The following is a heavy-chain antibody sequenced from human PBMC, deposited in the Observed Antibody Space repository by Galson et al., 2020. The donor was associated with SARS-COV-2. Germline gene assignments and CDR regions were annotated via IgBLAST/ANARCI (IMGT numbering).Heavy chain of an antibody. Sequence: GESLKISCAASGFTFSSYWMSWVRQAPGKGLEWVANIKQDGSEKFYVDSVKGRFTISRANTKNSLYLQMNSLRAEDTAVYYCAREGSNWGLLSNADYWGQGTLVTVAS. D-gene: IGHD6-13*01. CDR3: AREGSNWGLLSNADY. CDR2: IKQDGSEK. V-gene: IGHV3-7*01. CDR1: GFTFSSYW. J-gene: IGHJ4*02.